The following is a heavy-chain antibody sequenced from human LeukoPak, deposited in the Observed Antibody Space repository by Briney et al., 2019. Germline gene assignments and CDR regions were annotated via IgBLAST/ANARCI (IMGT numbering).Heavy chain of an antibody. V-gene: IGHV4-59*08. J-gene: IGHJ4*02. D-gene: IGHD1-1*01. CDR3: ARHIGARGTTGTDGPFDY. CDR2: IYYSGST. Sequence: SETLSLTCTVSGGSISSYYWSWIRQPPRKGMEWIGYIYYSGSTNYNPSLKSRVTISVDTSKNQFSLKLSYVTAADTAVYYCARHIGARGTTGTDGPFDYWGQGTLVTVSS. CDR1: GGSISSYY.